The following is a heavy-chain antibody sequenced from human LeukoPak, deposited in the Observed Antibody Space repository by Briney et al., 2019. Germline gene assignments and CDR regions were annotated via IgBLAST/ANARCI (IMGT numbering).Heavy chain of an antibody. J-gene: IGHJ4*02. Sequence: GGSLRLSCAASGFTFSSYGMNWVRQAPGKGLEWVSSISSSSSYIYYADSVKGRFTISRDNAKNSLYLQMNSLRAEDTAVYYCSRLRGYSYGYGDYWGQGTLVTVSS. V-gene: IGHV3-21*01. CDR1: GFTFSSYG. D-gene: IGHD5-18*01. CDR2: ISSSSSYI. CDR3: SRLRGYSYGYGDY.